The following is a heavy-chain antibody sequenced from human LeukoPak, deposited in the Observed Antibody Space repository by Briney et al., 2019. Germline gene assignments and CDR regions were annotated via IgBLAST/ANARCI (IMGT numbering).Heavy chain of an antibody. CDR1: GDSVSSNSAA. Sequence: SQTLSLTCGISGDSVSSNSAAWNWIRQSPSRGLEWLGRTYFYRSKWYNDYAVSVKSRVTINPDTSKNQFSLQLNSVTPEDTAVYYCVRDFSWGQYDFWGQGTQVTVSS. CDR2: TYFYRSKWYN. J-gene: IGHJ4*02. CDR3: VRDFSWGQYDF. V-gene: IGHV6-1*01. D-gene: IGHD4-11*01.